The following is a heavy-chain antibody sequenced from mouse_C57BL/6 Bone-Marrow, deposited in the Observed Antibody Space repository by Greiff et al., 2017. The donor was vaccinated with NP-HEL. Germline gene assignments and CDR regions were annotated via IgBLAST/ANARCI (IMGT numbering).Heavy chain of an antibody. CDR2: IDPTSGGT. CDR1: GYTFTSYW. V-gene: IGHV1-72*01. CDR3: ARSDGWLLLHYFDY. J-gene: IGHJ2*01. Sequence: QVQLQQPGAELVKPGASVKLSCKASGYTFTSYWMHWVKQRPGRGLAWIGRIDPTSGGTKYNEKFKSKATLTVDKPSSTAYLQLSSLTSEDSAVYYCARSDGWLLLHYFDYWGQGTTLTVSS. D-gene: IGHD2-3*01.